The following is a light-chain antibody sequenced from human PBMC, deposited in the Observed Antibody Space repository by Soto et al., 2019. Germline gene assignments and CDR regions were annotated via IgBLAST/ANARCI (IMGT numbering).Light chain of an antibody. V-gene: IGLV3-21*04. CDR2: YDS. Sequence: SSELTQPPSVSVAPEKTATITCGGTNIGDKRVHWFRQKPGQAPVLLISYDSDRPSGIPERFSGSNSGNTATLTISRVEAGDEADYYCQVWDIMTDNDVFGGGTKVTVL. CDR1: NIGDKR. CDR3: QVWDIMTDNDV. J-gene: IGLJ1*01.